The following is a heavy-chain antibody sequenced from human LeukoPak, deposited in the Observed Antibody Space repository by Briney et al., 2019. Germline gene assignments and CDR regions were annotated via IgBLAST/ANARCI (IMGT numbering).Heavy chain of an antibody. CDR2: VIDDGAKT. V-gene: IGHV3-23*01. CDR3: VKEERGYSYGDY. CDR1: GFTFSNCA. D-gene: IGHD5-18*01. Sequence: GRSLRLSRAVSGFTFSNCATSSVRHPPRKGLECGSAVIDDGAKTWYADSVKGRFTISRDNSKNTVSLQMTNLRADDTARYYCVKEERGYSYGDYWGQGTLVTVSS. J-gene: IGHJ4*02.